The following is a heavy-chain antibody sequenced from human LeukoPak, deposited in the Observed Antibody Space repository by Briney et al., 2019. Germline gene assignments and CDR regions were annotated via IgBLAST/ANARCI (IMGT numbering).Heavy chain of an antibody. J-gene: IGHJ4*02. CDR2: IIPILGIA. V-gene: IGHV1-69*04. D-gene: IGHD3-22*01. CDR1: GYTFTSYG. CDR3: ARGGEDYYDSSGYYDY. Sequence: SVKVSCKASGYTFTSYGISWVRQAPGEGLEWMGRIIPILGIANYAQKFQGRVTITADKSTSTAYMELSSLRSEDTAVYYCARGGEDYYDSSGYYDYWGQGTPVTVSS.